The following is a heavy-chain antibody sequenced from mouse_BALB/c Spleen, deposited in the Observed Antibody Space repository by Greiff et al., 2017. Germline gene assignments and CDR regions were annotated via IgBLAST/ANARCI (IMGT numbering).Heavy chain of an antibody. V-gene: IGHV5-4*02. Sequence: EVKLMESGGGLVKPGGSLKLSCAASGFTFSDYYMYWVPQTPEKRLEWVATISDGGSYTYYPDSVKGRFTISRDNAKNNLYLQMSSLKSEDTAMYYCARGDYRYEGAWFAYWGQGTLVTVSA. CDR2: ISDGGSYT. D-gene: IGHD2-14*01. CDR3: ARGDYRYEGAWFAY. CDR1: GFTFSDYY. J-gene: IGHJ3*01.